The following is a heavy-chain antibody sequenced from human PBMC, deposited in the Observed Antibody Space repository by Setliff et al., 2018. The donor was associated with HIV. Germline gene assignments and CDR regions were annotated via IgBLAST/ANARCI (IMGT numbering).Heavy chain of an antibody. CDR2: MSHSGST. V-gene: IGHV4-39*07. Sequence: SETLSLTCSVSGGSISSGTYYWGWIRQPPGKGLEWIGSMSHSGSTLYNPSLKSRVTISLDTSKNQFSLKLSSVTSADTAVYYCARGACGGDSCYLMKYYFDHWGQGTLVTVSS. D-gene: IGHD2-15*01. J-gene: IGHJ4*02. CDR3: ARGACGGDSCYLMKYYFDH. CDR1: GGSISSGTYY.